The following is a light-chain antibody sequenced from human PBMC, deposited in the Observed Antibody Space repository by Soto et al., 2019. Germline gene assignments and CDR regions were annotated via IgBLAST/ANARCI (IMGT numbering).Light chain of an antibody. Sequence: DVQMTQTPSSLSGSVVGRVTITCLASQSISSYLNWYQQKPGKAPKLLIYAASSLQSGVPSRFSGSGSGTDFTLTISSLQPEDFATYYCQQSYSTPLTFGGGTKVDNK. V-gene: IGKV1-39*01. J-gene: IGKJ4*01. CDR1: QSISSY. CDR2: AAS. CDR3: QQSYSTPLT.